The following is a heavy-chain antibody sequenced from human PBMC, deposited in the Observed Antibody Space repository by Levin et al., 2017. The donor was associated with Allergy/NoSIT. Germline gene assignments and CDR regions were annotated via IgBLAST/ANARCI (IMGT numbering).Heavy chain of an antibody. CDR2: INHSGST. J-gene: IGHJ4*02. D-gene: IGHD2-15*01. CDR1: GGSFSGYY. CDR3: ARGLVVVVVAARFDY. Sequence: SETLSLTCAVYGGSFSGYYWSWIRQPPGKGLEWIGEINHSGSTNYNPSLKSRVTISVDTSKNQFSLKLSSVTAADTAVYYCARGLVVVVVAARFDYWGQGTLVTVSS. V-gene: IGHV4-34*01.